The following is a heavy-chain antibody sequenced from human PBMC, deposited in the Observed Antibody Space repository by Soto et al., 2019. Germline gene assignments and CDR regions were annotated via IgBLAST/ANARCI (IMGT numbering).Heavy chain of an antibody. Sequence: GGSLRLSGAASGFTFSDYAMNWVRQAPGKGLEWVSGLGGTNSDTHYAASVEGRFTVSRDNSKSTLFLQMNSLRAEDTAVYYCAKDKVDHNGVWDPFDRWGQGTMVTV. CDR2: LGGTNSDT. CDR3: AKDKVDHNGVWDPFDR. CDR1: GFTFSDYA. D-gene: IGHD2-8*01. V-gene: IGHV3-23*01. J-gene: IGHJ3*02.